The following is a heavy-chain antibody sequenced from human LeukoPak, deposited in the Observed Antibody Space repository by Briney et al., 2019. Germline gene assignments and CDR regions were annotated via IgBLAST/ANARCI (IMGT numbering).Heavy chain of an antibody. CDR2: RWYDGSNK. V-gene: IGHV3-33*06. D-gene: IGHD3-10*01. CDR3: AKIMRRNSGSLDY. CDR1: GFTFSTCD. Sequence: GGSLRLSCAASGFTFSTCDMHWVRQAPGKGLEGVTVRWYDGSNKYYADSVKGRFTISRDNSKNTLYLQMNSLRAEDTSVYYCAKIMRRNSGSLDYWGQGTLVTVSS. J-gene: IGHJ4*02.